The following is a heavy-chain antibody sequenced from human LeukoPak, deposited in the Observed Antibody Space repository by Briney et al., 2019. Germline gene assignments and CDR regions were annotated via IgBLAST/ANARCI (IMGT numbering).Heavy chain of an antibody. CDR1: GDSVTSSISY. J-gene: IGHJ5*02. Sequence: SETLSLTCTVSGDSVTSSISYWGWLRQAPGKGLEGIGSVYYSGRTYYTPSLKTRATIYMDPSKNHFSLNLPSVTVADTAVYYCARLNPRYTVLAWGQGTLVSVSS. CDR3: ARLNPRYTVLA. D-gene: IGHD3-16*02. V-gene: IGHV4-39*01. CDR2: VYYSGRT.